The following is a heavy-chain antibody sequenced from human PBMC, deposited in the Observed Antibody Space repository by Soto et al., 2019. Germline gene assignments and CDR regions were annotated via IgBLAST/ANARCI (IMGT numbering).Heavy chain of an antibody. V-gene: IGHV4-30-2*01. D-gene: IGHD3-10*01. CDR1: GGSISSGGYS. CDR2: IYHSGST. J-gene: IGHJ3*02. Sequence: PSETLSLTCAVSGGSISSGGYSWSWIRQPPGKGLEWIGYIYHSGSTYYNPSLKSRVAISVDRSKNQFSLKLSSVTAADTAVYYCARAPMARAFDIWGQGTMVTVSS. CDR3: ARAPMARAFDI.